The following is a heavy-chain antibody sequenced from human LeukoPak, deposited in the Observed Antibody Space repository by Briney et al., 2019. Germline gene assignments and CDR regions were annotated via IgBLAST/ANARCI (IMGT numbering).Heavy chain of an antibody. CDR1: GFTFSSYG. CDR2: IWYDGSNK. V-gene: IGHV3-33*01. J-gene: IGHJ4*02. D-gene: IGHD4-17*01. Sequence: PGGSLRLSCAASGFTFSSYGMHWVRQAPGKGLEWVAVIWYDGSNKYYADSVKGRFTISRDNSKNTLYLQMNSLRAEDTAVYYCATDRNGEYGDYVELDYWGQGTLVTVSS. CDR3: ATDRNGEYGDYVELDY.